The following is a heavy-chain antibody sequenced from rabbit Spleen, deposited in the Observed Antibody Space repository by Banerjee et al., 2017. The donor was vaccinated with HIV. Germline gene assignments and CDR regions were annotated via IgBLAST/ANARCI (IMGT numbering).Heavy chain of an antibody. CDR2: IDAGLSGDT. V-gene: IGHV1S45*01. J-gene: IGHJ4*01. CDR1: GFSFNTNYF. D-gene: IGHD4-1*01. Sequence: QQQLEESGGGLVQPEGSLTLTCTASGFSFNTNYFVCWVRQAPGKGLEWIGCIDAGLSGDTVYASWAKGRFTISKSSSTTVTLQITSLTAADTATYFCARDNVGWEGDYFNLWGPGTLVTVS. CDR3: ARDNVGWEGDYFNL.